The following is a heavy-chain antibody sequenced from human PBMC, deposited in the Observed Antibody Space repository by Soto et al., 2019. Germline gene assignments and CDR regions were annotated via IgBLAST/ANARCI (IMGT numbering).Heavy chain of an antibody. J-gene: IGHJ6*02. CDR1: GFNFSDYY. D-gene: IGHD5-12*01. CDR2: ISSSGTVL. V-gene: IGHV3-11*01. Sequence: QVQLVESGGGLVKPGGSLRLSCTASGFNFSDYYMSWIRQAPGKGLEWVSYISSSGTVLYYADSVKGRFTISRDNAENSLYLEMDTLRAEDSATYYCARNRGDRWIADYYGMDVWGQGTTVTVSS. CDR3: ARNRGDRWIADYYGMDV.